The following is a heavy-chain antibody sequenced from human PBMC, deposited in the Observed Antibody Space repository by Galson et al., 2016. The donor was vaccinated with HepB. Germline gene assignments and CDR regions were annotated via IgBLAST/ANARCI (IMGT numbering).Heavy chain of an antibody. CDR3: AKAEAVAGHLDY. J-gene: IGHJ4*02. CDR1: GASIRSYY. Sequence: SETLSLTCTVSGASIRSYYWSWIRQSPGKGLEWIGYISYSGRTNSNPSLRSRVSISVDSSKNQFSLKLSSVTAADTAVYYCAKAEAVAGHLDYWGQGTLVTVSS. V-gene: IGHV4-59*01. CDR2: ISYSGRT. D-gene: IGHD6-19*01.